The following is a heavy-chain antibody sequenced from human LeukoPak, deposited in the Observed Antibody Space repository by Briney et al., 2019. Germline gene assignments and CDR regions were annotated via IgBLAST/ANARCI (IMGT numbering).Heavy chain of an antibody. Sequence: PGGSLTLSCAASGFTFSSYAMSWVRQAPGKGLEWVSAISGSGSSTYYADTVKGRFTISRDNSKNTLYLQMNSLRAEDTAVYYCARRYSSSSRWGQGTLVTVSS. V-gene: IGHV3-23*01. CDR2: ISGSGSST. D-gene: IGHD6-6*01. CDR1: GFTFSSYA. CDR3: ARRYSSSSR. J-gene: IGHJ4*02.